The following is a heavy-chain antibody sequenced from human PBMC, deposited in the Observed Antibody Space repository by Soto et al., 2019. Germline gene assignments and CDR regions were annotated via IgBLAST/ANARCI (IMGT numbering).Heavy chain of an antibody. V-gene: IGHV3-33*01. CDR2: IWYDGSNK. CDR1: GFTFSSYG. CDR3: ARDPWSGYYLDYYYGMDV. J-gene: IGHJ6*02. Sequence: GGSLRLSCAASGFTFSSYGMHWVRQAPGKGLEWVAVIWYDGSNKYYADSVKGRFTISRDNSKNTLYLQMNSLRAEDTAVYYCARDPWSGYYLDYYYGMDVWGQGTTVTVSS. D-gene: IGHD3-3*01.